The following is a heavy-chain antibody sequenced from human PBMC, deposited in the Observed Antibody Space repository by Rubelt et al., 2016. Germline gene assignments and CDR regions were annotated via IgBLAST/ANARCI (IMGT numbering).Heavy chain of an antibody. D-gene: IGHD2-2*01. V-gene: IGHV1-69*01. Sequence: WGGGIIPIFGTANYAQKFQGRVTITADESTSTAYMELSSLRSEDTAVYYCARPLRYCSSTSCYAEFDYWGQGTLVTVSS. CDR2: IIPIFGTA. CDR3: ARPLRYCSSTSCYAEFDY. J-gene: IGHJ4*02.